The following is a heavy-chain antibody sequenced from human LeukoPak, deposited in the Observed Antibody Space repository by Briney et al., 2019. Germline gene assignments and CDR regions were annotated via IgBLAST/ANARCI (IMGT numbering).Heavy chain of an antibody. CDR3: ARGGLYCSTTSCHLYYMDV. Sequence: ASVKVSCKASGGTFSSYAISWVRQAPGQGLEWMGWISAYNGNANYAQKFQGRLTMTTDTSTSTAYMELRSLRSDDTAVYYCARGGLYCSTTSCHLYYMDVWGKGTTVTVSS. CDR2: ISAYNGNA. J-gene: IGHJ6*03. V-gene: IGHV1-18*01. CDR1: GGTFSSYA. D-gene: IGHD2-2*01.